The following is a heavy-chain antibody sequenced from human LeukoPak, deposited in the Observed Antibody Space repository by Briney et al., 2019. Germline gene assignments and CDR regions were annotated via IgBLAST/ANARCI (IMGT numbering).Heavy chain of an antibody. CDR3: ERDGWAAPDTGDS. CDR2: ISGYNGNT. Sequence: GASVKVSCKTSGYTFTTYGITWARQAPGQGLEWMGWISGYNGNTNLAQKFQGRVTLTTDTSTTTAYMELRSLRSDDTAVYFCERDGWAAPDTGDSWGQGTLVIVSS. V-gene: IGHV1-18*01. CDR1: GYTFTTYG. D-gene: IGHD6-13*01. J-gene: IGHJ4*02.